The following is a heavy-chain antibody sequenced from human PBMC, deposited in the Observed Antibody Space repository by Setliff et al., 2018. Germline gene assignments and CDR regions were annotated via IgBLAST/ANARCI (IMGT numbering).Heavy chain of an antibody. CDR3: ATELRSPFWHFDL. D-gene: IGHD3-3*01. V-gene: IGHV1-69*04. Sequence: SVKVSCKASGATLSSVVFSWVRQAPGHGLEWMGRFIPVLGKPNYAPRFQGRLTITVDTSTGTSYMDLRSLRSDDTAIYYCATELRSPFWHFDLWGQGSLVTVS. CDR2: FIPVLGKP. J-gene: IGHJ4*02. CDR1: GATLSSVV.